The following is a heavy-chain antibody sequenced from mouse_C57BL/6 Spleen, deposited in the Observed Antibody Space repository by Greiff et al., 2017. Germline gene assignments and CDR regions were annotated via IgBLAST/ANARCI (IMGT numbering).Heavy chain of an antibody. Sequence: QVQLKESGAELVRPGASVTLSCKASGYTFTDYEMHWVKQTPVHGLEWIGAIDPETGGTAYNQKFKGKAILTADKSSSTAYMELRSLTSEDSAVYYGTRNLKAWFAYWGQGTLVTVSA. J-gene: IGHJ3*01. CDR1: GYTFTDYE. CDR3: TRNLKAWFAY. D-gene: IGHD1-3*01. CDR2: IDPETGGT. V-gene: IGHV1-15*01.